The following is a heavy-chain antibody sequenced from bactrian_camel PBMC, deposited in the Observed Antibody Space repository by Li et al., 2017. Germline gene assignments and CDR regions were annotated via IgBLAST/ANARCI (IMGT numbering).Heavy chain of an antibody. CDR3: AAGKRPCVLSYVDY. V-gene: IGHV3S53*01. CDR2: LDSDGTT. D-gene: IGHD4*01. J-gene: IGHJ4*01. Sequence: HVQLVESGGGSVQVGGSLRLSCAASGYTYISYCMAWFRQAPGKEREGVAHLDSDGTTNYADSVKGRFTISEDNAKNTVYLQMNSLKPEDTAMYYCAAGKRPCVLSYVDYWGQGTQVTVS. CDR1: GYTYISYC.